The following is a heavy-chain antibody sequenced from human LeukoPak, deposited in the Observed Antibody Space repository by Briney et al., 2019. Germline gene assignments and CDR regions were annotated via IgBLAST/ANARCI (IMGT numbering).Heavy chain of an antibody. CDR3: VLGWDHYRVSEYYYYMDV. V-gene: IGHV5-51*01. CDR2: IYPGDSDT. CDR1: GYSFTSYW. J-gene: IGHJ6*03. Sequence: GESLKISCKGSGYSFTSYWIGWVRQMPGKGLEWMGIIYPGDSDTRYSPSFQGQVTISADKSISTAYLQWSSLKASDTAMYYCVLGWDHYRVSEYYYYMDVWGKGTTVTVSS. D-gene: IGHD6-6*01.